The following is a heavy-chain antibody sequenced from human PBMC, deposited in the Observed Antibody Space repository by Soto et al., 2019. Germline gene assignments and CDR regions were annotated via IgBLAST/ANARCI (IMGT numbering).Heavy chain of an antibody. CDR3: ARTPSNDYSGFEYYYFDY. J-gene: IGHJ4*02. CDR1: GYRFTRYG. Sequence: ASVKVSCKASGYRFTRYGISWVRQAPGQGLEWMGWISTYHGDTNYAQKLQGRVSMTTDTSTSAAYMELRSLRSDDTAVYYCARTPSNDYSGFEYYYFDYWGQGSPVTVSS. V-gene: IGHV1-18*01. CDR2: ISTYHGDT. D-gene: IGHD5-12*01.